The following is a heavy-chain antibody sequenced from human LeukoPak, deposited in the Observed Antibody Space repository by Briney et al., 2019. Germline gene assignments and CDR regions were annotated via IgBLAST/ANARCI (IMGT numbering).Heavy chain of an antibody. CDR2: INPSVGGT. CDR3: ARHGSGRYYPAEGRVDY. J-gene: IGHJ4*02. V-gene: IGHV1-46*03. CDR1: GYGFTSYY. D-gene: IGHD3-10*01. Sequence: ASVKVSCKAFGYGFTSYYIHWVRQAPGQGLEWMGIINPSVGGTTYARKFQSRVTMTRDTSTSTVYMELSSLRSEDTAVYYCARHGSGRYYPAEGRVDYWGQGTLVTVSS.